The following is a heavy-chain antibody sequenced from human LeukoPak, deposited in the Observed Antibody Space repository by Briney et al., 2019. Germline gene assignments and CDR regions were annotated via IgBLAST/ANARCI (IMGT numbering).Heavy chain of an antibody. CDR1: GFIFSSYA. V-gene: IGHV3-30-3*01. CDR2: ISYDGSNK. Sequence: GRSLRLSCAASGFIFSSYAMHWVRQAPGKGLVWVAVISYDGSNKYYADSVKGRFTIPRDNSKNTLYLQMNSLRAEDTAVYYCAREAAAGRDAFDIWGQGTMVTVSS. D-gene: IGHD6-13*01. CDR3: AREAAAGRDAFDI. J-gene: IGHJ3*02.